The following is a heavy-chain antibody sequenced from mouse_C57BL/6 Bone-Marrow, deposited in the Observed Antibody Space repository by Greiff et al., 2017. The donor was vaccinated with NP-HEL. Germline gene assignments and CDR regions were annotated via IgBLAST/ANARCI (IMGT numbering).Heavy chain of an antibody. D-gene: IGHD2-4*01. CDR3: ASPYDYDVAWFAY. J-gene: IGHJ3*01. CDR1: GFTFSSYG. V-gene: IGHV5-6*01. Sequence: EVQLVESGGDLVKPGGSLKLSCAASGFTFSSYGMSWVRQTPDKRLEWVATISSGGSYPSYPDSVKGRFTISRDNAKNTLYLQMSILKSEDTAMYYCASPYDYDVAWFAYWGQGTLVTVSA. CDR2: ISSGGSYP.